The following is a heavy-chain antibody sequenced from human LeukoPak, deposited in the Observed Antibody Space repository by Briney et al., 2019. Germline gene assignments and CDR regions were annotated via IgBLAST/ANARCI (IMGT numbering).Heavy chain of an antibody. V-gene: IGHV3-15*01. Sequence: PGGSLRLSCAASGFTFSNAWMSWVRQAPGKGLEWVGRIKSKTDGGTTDYAAPVKGRFTISRDDSKNTLYLQMNSLKAEDTAVYYCTTDPRGWQLWLRGDYWGQGTLVTVSS. D-gene: IGHD5-18*01. J-gene: IGHJ4*02. CDR3: TTDPRGWQLWLRGDY. CDR2: IKSKTDGGTT. CDR1: GFTFSNAW.